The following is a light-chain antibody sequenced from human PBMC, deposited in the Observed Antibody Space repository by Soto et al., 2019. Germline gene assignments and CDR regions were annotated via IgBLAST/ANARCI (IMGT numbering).Light chain of an antibody. V-gene: IGKV3-20*01. CDR1: QSVSSNY. CDR3: QQYGSSPLT. Sequence: ENVLTQSPGTLSLSPGGRATLSCRATQSVSSNYLAWYQQRPGQAPRLLIYGASTRATGIPDRFSGSGSGTEFTLTISRLEPEDFAVYYCQQYGSSPLTFGPGTTVDIK. J-gene: IGKJ3*01. CDR2: GAS.